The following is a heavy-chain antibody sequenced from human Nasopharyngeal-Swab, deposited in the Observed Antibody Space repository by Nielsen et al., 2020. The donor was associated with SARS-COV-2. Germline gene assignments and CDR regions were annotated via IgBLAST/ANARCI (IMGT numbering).Heavy chain of an antibody. J-gene: IGHJ4*02. CDR2: TYYRSKWYN. CDR3: ARDPGPYYFDY. V-gene: IGHV6-1*01. CDR1: GASVSTNSGA. Sequence: SETLSLTCAISGASVSTNSGAWNWIRQSPSRGLEWLGRTYYRSKWYNDYAVSLRGRITITPDTSKNQFSLHLNSVTPEDTAVYYCARDPGPYYFDYWGQGTLVTVSS.